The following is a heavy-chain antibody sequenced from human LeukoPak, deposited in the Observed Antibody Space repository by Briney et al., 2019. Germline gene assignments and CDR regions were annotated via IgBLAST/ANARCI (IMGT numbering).Heavy chain of an antibody. CDR1: GFTFSSYG. CDR3: AKVAYYGSGDY. D-gene: IGHD3-10*01. CDR2: ISYDGSNK. V-gene: IGHV3-30*18. Sequence: GGSLRLSCAASGFTFSSYGMHWVRQAPGKGLEWVAVISYDGSNKYYADSVKGRFTISRDNSKNTLYLQMNSLRAEDTAVYYCAKVAYYGSGDYWGQGTLVTVSS. J-gene: IGHJ4*02.